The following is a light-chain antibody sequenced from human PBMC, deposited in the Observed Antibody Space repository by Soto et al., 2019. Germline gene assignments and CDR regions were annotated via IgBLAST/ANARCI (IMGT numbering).Light chain of an antibody. CDR1: SSNIGGNS. CDR3: GSWDSSLSAYV. CDR2: DDN. J-gene: IGLJ1*01. Sequence: VLTQPPSVSAAPGHKVTISCSGSSSNIGGNSVSWYQQLPGTAPKLLIYDDNKRPSGIPDRFSGSKSGTSATLGITGFQTGDEADYYCGSWDSSLSAYVFGTGTKV. V-gene: IGLV1-51*01.